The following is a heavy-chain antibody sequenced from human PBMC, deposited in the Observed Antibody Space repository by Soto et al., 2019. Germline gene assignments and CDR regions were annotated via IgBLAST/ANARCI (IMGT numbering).Heavy chain of an antibody. Sequence: GASVKVSCKASGYTFTSYGISWVRQAPGQGLEWMGWISAYNGNTNYAQKLQGRVTMTTDTSTSTAYMELRSLRSDDTAVYYCARVGWNYGNYYYYGMDVWGQGTTVTVSS. CDR2: ISAYNGNT. D-gene: IGHD1-7*01. J-gene: IGHJ6*02. V-gene: IGHV1-18*01. CDR3: ARVGWNYGNYYYYGMDV. CDR1: GYTFTSYG.